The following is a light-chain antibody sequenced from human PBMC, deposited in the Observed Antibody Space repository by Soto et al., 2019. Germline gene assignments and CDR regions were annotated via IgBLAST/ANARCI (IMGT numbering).Light chain of an antibody. CDR1: QSVSSK. J-gene: IGKJ3*01. Sequence: EIVMTQSPATLSVSPGERATLSCRASQSVSSKLVWYQQKPGQAPRLLIYGASTRATGIPARFSGSGSGTEFTLTISSLRSEDFAVYYCQQYNSWPPLFTFGPGTKVDV. V-gene: IGKV3-15*01. CDR3: QQYNSWPPLFT. CDR2: GAS.